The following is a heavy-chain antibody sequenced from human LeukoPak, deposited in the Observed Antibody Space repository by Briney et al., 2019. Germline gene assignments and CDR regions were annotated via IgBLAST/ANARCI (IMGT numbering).Heavy chain of an antibody. V-gene: IGHV3-23*01. J-gene: IGHJ4*02. CDR3: ARRGGSSWSSFDF. D-gene: IGHD6-13*01. CDR2: ISGFGGST. Sequence: GGSLRLSCAASGFIFQNYAMNWVRQVPGKGLEWVSGISGFGGSTYYAASVKGRFAISRDNSGNALFLQLTNLRVEDSAVYFCARRGGSSWSSFDFWGQGTLVGVSS. CDR1: GFIFQNYA.